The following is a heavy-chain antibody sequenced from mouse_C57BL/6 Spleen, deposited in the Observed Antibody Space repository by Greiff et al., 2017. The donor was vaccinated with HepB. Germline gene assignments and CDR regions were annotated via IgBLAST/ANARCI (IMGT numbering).Heavy chain of an antibody. V-gene: IGHV1-69*01. CDR2: IDPSDSYT. CDR1: GYTFTSYW. CDR3: ARWRNSRGFDY. J-gene: IGHJ2*01. Sequence: QVQLQQPGAELVMPGASVKLSCKASGYTFTSYWMHWVKQRPGQGLEWIGEIDPSDSYTNYNQKFKGKSTLTVDKSSSTAYMQLSSLTSEDSAVYYCARWRNSRGFDYWGQGTTLTVSS.